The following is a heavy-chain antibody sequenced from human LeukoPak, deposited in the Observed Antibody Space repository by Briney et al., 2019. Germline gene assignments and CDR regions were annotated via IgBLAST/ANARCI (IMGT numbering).Heavy chain of an antibody. D-gene: IGHD1-26*01. CDR1: GFIFSDHS. CDR2: ISSGSSYI. CDR3: ASLKKDSGSYYTPFDY. Sequence: PGGSLRLSCAASGFIFSDHSMNWVRQAPGKGLEWVSYISSGSSYIYYADSVKGRFTISRDNAKNSLYLQMNSLRAEDTAVYYCASLKKDSGSYYTPFDYWGQGTLVTVSS. J-gene: IGHJ4*02. V-gene: IGHV3-21*01.